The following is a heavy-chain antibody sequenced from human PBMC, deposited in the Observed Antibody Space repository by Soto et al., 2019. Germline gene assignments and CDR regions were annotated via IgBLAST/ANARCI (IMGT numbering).Heavy chain of an antibody. CDR3: ARGVSAGVEY. J-gene: IGHJ4*02. CDR2: MQPSTGRT. V-gene: IGHV1-8*01. CDR1: GYSFTSLD. D-gene: IGHD1-26*01. Sequence: QVQLVQSGAEVREPGASVKVSCKASGYSFTSLDINWVRQTAGQGLEWMGWMQPSTGRTGYAQKFQGRVTMTRDTSIHTAYLALTTLTSDDTAFYYCARGVSAGVEYWGQGPLVTVSS.